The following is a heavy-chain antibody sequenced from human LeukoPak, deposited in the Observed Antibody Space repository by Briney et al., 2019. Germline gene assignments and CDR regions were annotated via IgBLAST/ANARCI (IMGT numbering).Heavy chain of an antibody. J-gene: IGHJ5*02. Sequence: GASVKVSCKASGGTFSSYAISWVRQAPGQGLEWMGWISAYNGNTNYAQKLQGRVTMTTDTSTSTAYMELRSLRSDDTAVYYCASTGEGSGSYCNPFGWFDPWGQGTLVTVSS. CDR2: ISAYNGNT. CDR1: GGTFSSYA. V-gene: IGHV1-18*01. CDR3: ASTGEGSGSYCNPFGWFDP. D-gene: IGHD3-10*01.